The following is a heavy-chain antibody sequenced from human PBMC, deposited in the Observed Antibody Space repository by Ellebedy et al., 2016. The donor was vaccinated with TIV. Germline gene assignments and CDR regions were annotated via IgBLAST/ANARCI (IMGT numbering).Heavy chain of an antibody. Sequence: MPSETLSLTCNVSGGSISTFYWSWIRQPPGKGLEFIGYIYYIWITNYNPSLESRVAISIDTSENQFSLRLSSVTAADTAVYYCAAYYGGRFDYWGQGTLVTVS. J-gene: IGHJ4*02. CDR1: GGSISTFY. D-gene: IGHD4-23*01. V-gene: IGHV4-59*01. CDR3: AAYYGGRFDY. CDR2: IYYIWIT.